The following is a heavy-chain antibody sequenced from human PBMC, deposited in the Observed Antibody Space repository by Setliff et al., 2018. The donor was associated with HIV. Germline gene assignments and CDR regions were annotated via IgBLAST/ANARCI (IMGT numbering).Heavy chain of an antibody. CDR3: ARTRSGGSSVYYYYYMDV. V-gene: IGHV1-8*01. CDR2: MNPDIGNT. D-gene: IGHD2-15*01. J-gene: IGHJ6*03. CDR1: GYTSTSYD. Sequence: ASVKVSCKASGYTSTSYDINWVRQATGHGLEWMGWMNPDIGNTGSAQNFQGRLTITWDTSISTAYMELGSPGFDDTAVYFCARTRSGGSSVYYYYYMDVWGQGTAVTVSS.